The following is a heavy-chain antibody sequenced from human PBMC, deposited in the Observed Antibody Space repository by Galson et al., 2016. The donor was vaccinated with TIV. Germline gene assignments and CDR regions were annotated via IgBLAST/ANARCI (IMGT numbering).Heavy chain of an antibody. D-gene: IGHD7-27*01. Sequence: SVKVSCKASGYTFTSYGINWVRQAPGQGLEWMGVIDPTYGGTTFAQKFQALVTMTRDTSTSTVYMEVSGLKSDDTAVYYCIRDLGRLRDFWGQGTLVTVSS. CDR1: GYTFTSYG. CDR2: IDPTYGGT. V-gene: IGHV1-46*03. CDR3: IRDLGRLRDF. J-gene: IGHJ4*02.